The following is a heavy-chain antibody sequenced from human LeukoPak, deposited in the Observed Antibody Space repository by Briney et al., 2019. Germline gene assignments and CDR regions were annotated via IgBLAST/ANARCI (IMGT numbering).Heavy chain of an antibody. CDR3: ARGVMSTVAYDY. V-gene: IGHV4-39*07. CDR1: GGSINNYY. Sequence: SETLSLTCTVSGGSINNYYWAWIRQPPGKGLEWIGSIYFNGDTYYKPSFKSRVTISVDTSNNQFSLKVNSVTAADTAVYYCARGVMSTVAYDYWGQGTLVTVSS. J-gene: IGHJ4*02. D-gene: IGHD5/OR15-5a*01. CDR2: IYFNGDT.